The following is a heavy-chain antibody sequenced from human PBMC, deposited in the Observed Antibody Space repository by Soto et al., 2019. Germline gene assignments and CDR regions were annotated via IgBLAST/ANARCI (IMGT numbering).Heavy chain of an antibody. CDR1: GFTFSSYA. D-gene: IGHD2-21*01. CDR2: ISYDGSNK. V-gene: IGHV3-30-3*01. J-gene: IGHJ4*02. CDR3: ARGLASDHIPPFDY. Sequence: GGSLRLSCAASGFTFSSYAMHWVRQAPGKGLEWVAVISYDGSNKYYADSVKGRFTISRDNSKNTLYLQMNSLRAEDTAVYYCARGLASDHIPPFDYWGQGTLVTVSS.